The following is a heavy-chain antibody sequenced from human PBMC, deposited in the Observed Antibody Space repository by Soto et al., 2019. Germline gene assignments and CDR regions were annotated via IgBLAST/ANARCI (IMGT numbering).Heavy chain of an antibody. CDR1: GGTFSSYT. CDR3: NSAYGSGSYYSGEDV. D-gene: IGHD3-10*01. J-gene: IGHJ6*02. V-gene: IGHV1-69*02. Sequence: QVQLVQSGAEVKKPGSSVKVSCKASGGTFSSYTISWVCQAPGHGREWMGRIVPILGIENYAQKYQGRGTITADKSTSTAYMELSSLRSEDTAVYYCNSAYGSGSYYSGEDVWGQGTTVTVSS. CDR2: IVPILGIE.